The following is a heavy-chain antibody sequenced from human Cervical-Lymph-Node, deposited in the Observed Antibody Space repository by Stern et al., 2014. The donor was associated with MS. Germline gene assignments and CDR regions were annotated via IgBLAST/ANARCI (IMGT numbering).Heavy chain of an antibody. D-gene: IGHD5-24*01. Sequence: VQLVQSGAEVKKPGSSVKGSCKSSGGILTDYVFNWVRQAPGQGLEWMGGIIPIFGTTNYAQKFQGRVTITADDSTSAAYMEVSSLRSEDTAVYYCARSLQFTYYYYYGMDVWGQGTTVTVSS. CDR1: GGILTDYV. V-gene: IGHV1-69*01. J-gene: IGHJ6*02. CDR3: ARSLQFTYYYYYGMDV. CDR2: IIPIFGTT.